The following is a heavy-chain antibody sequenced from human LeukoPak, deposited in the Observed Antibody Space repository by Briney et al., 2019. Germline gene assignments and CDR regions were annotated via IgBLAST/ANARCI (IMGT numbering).Heavy chain of an antibody. Sequence: PGGSLRLSCAASGFTFSSYEMNWVRQAPGKGLEWVSGISGSGSTIYYADSVKGRFTISRDNAKNSLYLQMNSLRAEDTAVYYCAREGIALDYWGQGTLVTVSS. J-gene: IGHJ4*02. CDR3: AREGIALDY. CDR1: GFTFSSYE. CDR2: ISGSGSTI. V-gene: IGHV3-48*03. D-gene: IGHD6-13*01.